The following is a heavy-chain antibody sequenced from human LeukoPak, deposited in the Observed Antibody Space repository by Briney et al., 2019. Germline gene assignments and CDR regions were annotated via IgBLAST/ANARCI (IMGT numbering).Heavy chain of an antibody. Sequence: PSETLSLTCTVSGGSISSSSYYWGWIRQPPGKGLEWIGEIYHSGSTNYNPSLKSRVTISVDKSKNQFSLKLSSVTAADTAVYYCARDPEAYYYGSGSYSDYWGQGTLVTVSS. D-gene: IGHD3-10*01. J-gene: IGHJ4*02. CDR2: IYHSGST. CDR1: GGSISSSSYY. CDR3: ARDPEAYYYGSGSYSDY. V-gene: IGHV4-39*07.